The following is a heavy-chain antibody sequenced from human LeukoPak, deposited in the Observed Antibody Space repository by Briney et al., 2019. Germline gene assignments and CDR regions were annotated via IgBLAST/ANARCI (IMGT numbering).Heavy chain of an antibody. CDR1: GFTFSNYA. D-gene: IGHD6-13*01. CDR3: AREEVAAAGLN. CDR2: ISSSSSTI. V-gene: IGHV3-48*01. J-gene: IGHJ4*02. Sequence: GESLRLSCAASGFTFSNYAMNWVRQAPGKGLEWVSYISSSSSTIYYADSVKGRFTISRDNAKNSLYLQMNSLRAEDTAVYYCAREEVAAAGLNWGQGTLVTVSS.